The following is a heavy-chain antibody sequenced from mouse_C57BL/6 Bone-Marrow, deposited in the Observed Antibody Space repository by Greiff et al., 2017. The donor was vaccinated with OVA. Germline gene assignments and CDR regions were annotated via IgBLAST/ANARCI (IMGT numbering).Heavy chain of an antibody. J-gene: IGHJ3*01. V-gene: IGHV5-12*01. CDR2: ISNGGGST. CDR3: AKGWFAY. Sequence: DVKLVESGGGLVQPGGSLKLSCAASGFTFSDYYMYWVRQTPEKRLEWVAYISNGGGSTYYPDTVKGRFTISRDNAKNTLYLQMSRLKSEDTAMYYCAKGWFAYWGQGTLVTVSA. CDR1: GFTFSDYY.